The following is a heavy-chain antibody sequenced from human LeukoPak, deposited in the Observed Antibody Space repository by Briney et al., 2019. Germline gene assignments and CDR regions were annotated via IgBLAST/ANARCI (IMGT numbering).Heavy chain of an antibody. CDR3: ASFLDGYCSSTSCYANKAFDI. Sequence: PSETLSLTCSVSGASISTYSWSWIRQPPGKGLEWIGYIYYTGTTNYNPSLKSRVTISVDTSKNQISLRLSSVTAADTAVYYCASFLDGYCSSTSCYANKAFDIWGQGTMVTVSS. J-gene: IGHJ3*02. D-gene: IGHD2-2*01. CDR2: IYYTGTT. V-gene: IGHV4-59*01. CDR1: GASISTYS.